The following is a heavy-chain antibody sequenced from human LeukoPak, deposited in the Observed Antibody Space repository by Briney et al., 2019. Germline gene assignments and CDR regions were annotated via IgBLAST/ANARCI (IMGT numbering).Heavy chain of an antibody. Sequence: SETLSLTCAVYGGSFSGYYWSWIRQPPGKGLEWIGEINHSGSTNYNPSLKSRVTISVDTSKNQFSLKLSSVTAADTAVYYCARENTMILDRGTWFDPWGQGTLVTVSS. CDR3: ARENTMILDRGTWFDP. D-gene: IGHD3-22*01. J-gene: IGHJ5*02. V-gene: IGHV4-34*01. CDR2: INHSGST. CDR1: GGSFSGYY.